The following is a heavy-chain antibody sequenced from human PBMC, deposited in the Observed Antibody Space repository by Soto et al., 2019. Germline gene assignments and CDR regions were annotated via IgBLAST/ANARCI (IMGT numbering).Heavy chain of an antibody. V-gene: IGHV4-34*01. CDR3: ARGRGQWHKDYFDY. CDR1: GGSFSGYY. Sequence: QVQLQQWGAGLLKPSETLSLTCAVYGGSFSGYYWSWIRQPPGKGLEWIGEINHSGSTNYNPSLKSRVTISVDTSKNQFSLKLSSVTAADTAVYYCARGRGQWHKDYFDYWGQGTLVTVSS. J-gene: IGHJ4*02. D-gene: IGHD6-19*01. CDR2: INHSGST.